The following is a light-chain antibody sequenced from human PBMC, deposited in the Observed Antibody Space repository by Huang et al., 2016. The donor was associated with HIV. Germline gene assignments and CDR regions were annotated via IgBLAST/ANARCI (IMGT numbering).Light chain of an antibody. CDR1: QTITWL. CDR3: QQYNAYPWT. V-gene: IGKV1-5*03. CDR2: KAA. J-gene: IGKJ1*01. Sequence: DIQMTQSPSPLSASIGDRVTITCRASQTITWLLSWYQQKPWKAPKVLIYKAASLERGVPSRFIGSGSGTEFTLTISSLQPDDFATYYCQQYNAYPWTFGQGTKVEI.